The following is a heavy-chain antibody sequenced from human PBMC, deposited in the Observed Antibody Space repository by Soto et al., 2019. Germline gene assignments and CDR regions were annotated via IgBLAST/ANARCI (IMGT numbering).Heavy chain of an antibody. J-gene: IGHJ4*02. V-gene: IGHV3-23*01. D-gene: IGHD2-2*01. CDR2: ISGSGGST. CDR3: AKFRLPTHQLLSY. Sequence: EVQLLESGGGLVQPGGSLRLSCAASGFTFSSYAMSWVRQAPGKGLEWVTAISGSGGSTYYADSVKGRFTISRDNSKNPPYLQMNSLRAEDTAVYYCAKFRLPTHQLLSYWGQGTLVTVSS. CDR1: GFTFSSYA.